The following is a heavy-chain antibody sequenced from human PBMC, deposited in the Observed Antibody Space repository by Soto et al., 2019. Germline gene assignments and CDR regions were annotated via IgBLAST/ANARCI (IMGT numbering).Heavy chain of an antibody. Sequence: LSLTCTVSGASISSSRSYWGWVRQPPGKGLEWIVSFYYTCDGYSTYYNPSLKSRVTISVDTSKRQFSLKLRPVTAADTAVYYCASPRQGNYDVSGGYYALDYWGQGTLVTVSS. CDR1: GASISSSRSY. CDR2: FYYTCDGYST. CDR3: ASPRQGNYDVSGGYYALDY. D-gene: IGHD3-10*01. V-gene: IGHV4-39*01. J-gene: IGHJ4*02.